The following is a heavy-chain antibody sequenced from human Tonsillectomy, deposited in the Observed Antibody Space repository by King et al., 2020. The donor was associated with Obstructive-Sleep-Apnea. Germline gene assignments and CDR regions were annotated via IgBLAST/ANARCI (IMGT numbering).Heavy chain of an antibody. V-gene: IGHV4-31*03. J-gene: IGHJ5*02. Sequence: QLQESGPGLVKPSQTLSLTCTVSGGSISSGGYYWSWIRQHPGKGLEWIGYINYSGSTYYNPSLKSRVTISVDTSKNQFSLKLGSVTAADTAVYYCARRVELATVTTLGVGWFDPWGQGTLVTVSS. CDR3: ARRVELATVTTLGVGWFDP. CDR2: INYSGST. CDR1: GGSISSGGYY. D-gene: IGHD4-17*01.